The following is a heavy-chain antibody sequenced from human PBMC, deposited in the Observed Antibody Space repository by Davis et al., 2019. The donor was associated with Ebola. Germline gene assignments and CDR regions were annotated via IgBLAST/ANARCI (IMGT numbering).Heavy chain of an antibody. V-gene: IGHV4-39*01. D-gene: IGHD6-13*01. CDR1: GGSISSSSYY. J-gene: IGHJ4*02. CDR3: AISGYSSSWSREDY. Sequence: SETLSLTCTVSGGSISSSSYYWGWIRQPPGKGLEWIGSIYYSGSTYYNPSLKSQVTISVDTSKNQFSLKLSSVTAADTAVYYCAISGYSSSWSREDYWGQGTLVTVSS. CDR2: IYYSGST.